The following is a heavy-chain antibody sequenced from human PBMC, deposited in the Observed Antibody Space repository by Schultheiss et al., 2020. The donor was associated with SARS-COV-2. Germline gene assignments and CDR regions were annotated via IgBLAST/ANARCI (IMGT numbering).Heavy chain of an antibody. D-gene: IGHD3-22*01. Sequence: GGSLRLSCAASGFTFSSYWMSWVRQAPGKGLEWVGRIRSKANSYATAYAASVKGRFTISRDNAKNTLYLQMNSLKTEDTAVYYCTTDSHAFDIWGQGTMVTVSS. V-gene: IGHV3-73*01. CDR2: IRSKANSYAT. CDR3: TTDSHAFDI. J-gene: IGHJ3*02. CDR1: GFTFSSYW.